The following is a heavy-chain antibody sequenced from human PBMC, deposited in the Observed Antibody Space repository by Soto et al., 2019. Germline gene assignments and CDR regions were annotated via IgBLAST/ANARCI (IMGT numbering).Heavy chain of an antibody. V-gene: IGHV4-59*01. J-gene: IGHJ6*03. D-gene: IGHD3-10*01. Sequence: SETLSLTCPVSGGSISSYYWSWIRQPPGKGLEWIGYIYYSGSTNYNPSLKSRVTISVDTSKNQFSLKLSSVTAADTAVYYCARGMVRGVPNYYYYYYMDVWGKGTTVTVSS. CDR3: ARGMVRGVPNYYYYYYMDV. CDR1: GGSISSYY. CDR2: IYYSGST.